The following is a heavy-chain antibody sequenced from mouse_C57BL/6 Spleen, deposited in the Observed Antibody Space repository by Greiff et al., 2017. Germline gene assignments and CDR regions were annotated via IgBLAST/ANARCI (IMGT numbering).Heavy chain of an antibody. Sequence: VQLQESGPELVKPGASVKISCKASGYAFSSSWMNWVKQRPGKGLEWIGRIYPGDGDTNYNGKFKGKATLTADKSSSTAYMQLSSLTSEDSAVYFCARGYDLYYYAMDYWGQGTSVTVSS. D-gene: IGHD2-3*01. CDR1: GYAFSSSW. CDR2: IYPGDGDT. J-gene: IGHJ4*01. V-gene: IGHV1-82*01. CDR3: ARGYDLYYYAMDY.